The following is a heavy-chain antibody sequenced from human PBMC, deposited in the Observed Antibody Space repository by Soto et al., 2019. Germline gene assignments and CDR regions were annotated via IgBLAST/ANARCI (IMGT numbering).Heavy chain of an antibody. CDR2: IHYSGRT. J-gene: IGHJ4*02. Sequence: PSETLSLTCSVSNGSISGFYWTWTRQPPGKILEWIGYIHYSGRTDYNPSLTSRATMSVDTSKNQFSLNLKSITAADTAVYYCVRVGVGIGNRFDSWGRGTLVTVSS. CDR3: VRVGVGIGNRFDS. D-gene: IGHD1-26*01. CDR1: NGSISGFY. V-gene: IGHV4-59*12.